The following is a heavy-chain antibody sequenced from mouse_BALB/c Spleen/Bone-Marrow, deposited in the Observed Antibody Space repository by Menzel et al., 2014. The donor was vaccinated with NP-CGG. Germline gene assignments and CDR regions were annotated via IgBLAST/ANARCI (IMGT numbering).Heavy chain of an antibody. CDR3: ARRDYGIRENYYAMDY. CDR2: IYPGDGDT. D-gene: IGHD1-2*01. J-gene: IGHJ4*01. CDR1: GYTFTSYW. V-gene: IGHV1-87*01. Sequence: VKLMESGAELASPGASVKLSCKASGYTFTSYWMQWVKQRPGQGLEWIGAIYPGDGDTRYTQKFEGKATLTADKSSSTAYMQLSSLASEDSAVYYCARRDYGIRENYYAMDYWGQGTSATVSA.